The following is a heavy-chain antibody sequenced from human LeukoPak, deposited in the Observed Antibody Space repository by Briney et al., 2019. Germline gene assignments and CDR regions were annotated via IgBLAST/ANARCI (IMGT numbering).Heavy chain of an antibody. CDR3: ARLAFGVDTL. V-gene: IGHV4-39*01. J-gene: IGHJ4*02. D-gene: IGHD3-3*01. CDR2: IYYSGST. CDR1: GGSISSSSYY. Sequence: SETLSLTCTVSGGSISSSSYYWGWIRQPPGKGLEWIGSIYYSGSTYYNPSLKSRVTISVDTSKNQFSLKLSSVTAAGTAVYYCARLAFGVDTLWGQGTLVTVSS.